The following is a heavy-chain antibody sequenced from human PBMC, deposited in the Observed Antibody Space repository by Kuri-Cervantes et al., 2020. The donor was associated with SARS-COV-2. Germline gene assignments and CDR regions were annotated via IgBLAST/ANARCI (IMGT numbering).Heavy chain of an antibody. CDR2: IDPSDSYT. CDR3: ARSIAARRHYYYGMDV. J-gene: IGHJ6*02. D-gene: IGHD6-6*01. CDR1: GYSFTSYW. V-gene: IGHV5-10-1*01. Sequence: GGSLRLSCKGSGYSFTSYWIGWVRQMPGKGLEWMGRIDPSDSYTNYSPSFQGHVTISADKSISTAYLQWSSLKASDTAMYYCARSIAARRHYYYGMDVWGQGTTVTVSS.